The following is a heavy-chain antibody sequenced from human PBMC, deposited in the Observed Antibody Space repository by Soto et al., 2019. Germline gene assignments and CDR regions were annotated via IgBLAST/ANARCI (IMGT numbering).Heavy chain of an antibody. Sequence: VQLVESGGGEVQPGRSLPIPCAAPGFPFSTYGMHWVRQTQGKGLGGVAVISCDGTNKFYSDSVKGRFTISRDNFKNTLTLQMNSLRADDTAVYSCAKDLQSYGDYDYYCYGMDVWGLGTRVTVSS. CDR2: ISCDGTNK. CDR1: GFPFSTYG. CDR3: AKDLQSYGDYDYYCYGMDV. D-gene: IGHD4-17*01. V-gene: IGHV3-30*18. J-gene: IGHJ6*02.